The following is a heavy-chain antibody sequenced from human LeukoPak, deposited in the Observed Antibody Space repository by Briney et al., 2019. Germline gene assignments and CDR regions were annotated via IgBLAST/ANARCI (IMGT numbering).Heavy chain of an antibody. Sequence: PGGSLRLSCAASGFTFSDYWMSWVRQTPGKGLEWVANIKQDGSETYHVDSVKGRFTISRDNAKNSLYLQMNSLRAEDTGVYYCARGRLGDFWGQGTLATVSS. CDR2: IKQDGSET. CDR3: ARGRLGDF. V-gene: IGHV3-7*01. D-gene: IGHD4-11*01. CDR1: GFTFSDYW. J-gene: IGHJ4*02.